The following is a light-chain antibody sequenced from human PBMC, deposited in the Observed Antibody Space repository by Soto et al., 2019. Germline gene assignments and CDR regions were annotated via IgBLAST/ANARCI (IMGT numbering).Light chain of an antibody. CDR2: GAS. CDR1: QSVTSSY. V-gene: IGKV3-20*01. J-gene: IGKJ5*01. Sequence: EIVLTQSPGTLPLSPGERATLSCRASQSVTSSYLGWYQQKPGQAPRLLIYGASSRATGIPDRFSGSGSGTDFTLTISRLEPEDFAVYYCQQYATLITFGQGTRLEIK. CDR3: QQYATLIT.